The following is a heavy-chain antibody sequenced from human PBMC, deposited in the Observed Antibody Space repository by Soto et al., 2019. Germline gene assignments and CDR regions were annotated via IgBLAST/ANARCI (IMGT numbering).Heavy chain of an antibody. CDR2: INPNSGGT. V-gene: IGHV1-2*04. CDR3: ARDIRSAGSNDAFDI. Sequence: ASVKVSCKASGYTFTGYYMHWVRQAPGQGLEWMGWINPNSGGTNYAQKFQDWVTMTRDTSISTAYMELSRLRSDDTAVYYCARDIRSAGSNDAFDIWGQGTMVTVSS. J-gene: IGHJ3*02. D-gene: IGHD1-1*01. CDR1: GYTFTGYY.